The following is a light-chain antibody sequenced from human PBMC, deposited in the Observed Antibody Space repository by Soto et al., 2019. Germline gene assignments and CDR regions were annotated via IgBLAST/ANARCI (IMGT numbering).Light chain of an antibody. CDR1: SSDVGGYNF. Sequence: QSALTQPASVSGSPGQSITISCTGTSSDVGGYNFVSWYQQHPGKAPKLMIYDVTNRPSGVSNRFSGSKSGNTASLTISGLQAEDEAAYYCSSCTSSSTLVFGGGTKLTVL. CDR2: DVT. CDR3: SSCTSSSTLV. J-gene: IGLJ2*01. V-gene: IGLV2-14*01.